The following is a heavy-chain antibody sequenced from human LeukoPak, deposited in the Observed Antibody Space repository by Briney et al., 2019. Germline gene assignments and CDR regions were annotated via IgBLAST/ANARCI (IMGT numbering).Heavy chain of an antibody. CDR2: ISYDGSSK. CDR3: ARPHLERSLKFYMDV. D-gene: IGHD3-3*01. V-gene: IGHV3-30*04. CDR1: GFSFNNFA. Sequence: PGGSLRLSCAASGFSFNNFAMHWVRQAPGKGLEWVAHISYDGSSKYNEDSVKGRFTISRDDSKNTLYLQMNSLRAEDTAVYYCARPHLERSLKFYMDVWGKGTTVTVSS. J-gene: IGHJ6*03.